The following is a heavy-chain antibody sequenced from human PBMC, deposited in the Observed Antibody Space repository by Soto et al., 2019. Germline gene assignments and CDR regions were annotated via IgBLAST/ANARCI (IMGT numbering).Heavy chain of an antibody. CDR1: GGSISSSSYY. CDR2: IYYSGST. V-gene: IGHV4-39*01. D-gene: IGHD3-3*02. Sequence: SETLSLTYTVSGGSISSSSYYWGWIRQPPGKGLEWIGSIYYSGSTYYNPSLESRVTISVDTSKNQFSLKLSSVTAADTAVYYCASPKIAFYNWFDPWGQGTLVTVSS. CDR3: ASPKIAFYNWFDP. J-gene: IGHJ5*02.